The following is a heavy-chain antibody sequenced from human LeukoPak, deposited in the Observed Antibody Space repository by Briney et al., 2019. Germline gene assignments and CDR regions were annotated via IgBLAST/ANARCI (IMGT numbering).Heavy chain of an antibody. D-gene: IGHD5-12*01. CDR1: GFTFSSYA. CDR3: AKDLRGYEGEDY. CDR2: ISGSGGST. Sequence: GGSLRLSCAASGFTFSSYAMSWVRQAPGKGLEWVSAISGSGGSTYYADSVKGRFTVSRDNSKNTLYLQMNSLRAEDTAVYYCAKDLRGYEGEDYWGQGTLVTVSS. J-gene: IGHJ4*02. V-gene: IGHV3-23*01.